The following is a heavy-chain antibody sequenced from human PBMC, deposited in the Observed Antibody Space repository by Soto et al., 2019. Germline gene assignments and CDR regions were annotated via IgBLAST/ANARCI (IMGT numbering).Heavy chain of an antibody. Sequence: SETLSLTCTVSGGSISSYYWSWIRQPPGKGLEWIGYIYYSGSTNYNPSLKSRVTISVDTSKNQFSLKLSSVTAADTAVYYCARHDKLYYDFWSGAGHDAFDIWGQGTMVTVSS. CDR3: ARHDKLYYDFWSGAGHDAFDI. CDR2: IYYSGST. CDR1: GGSISSYY. D-gene: IGHD3-3*01. J-gene: IGHJ3*02. V-gene: IGHV4-59*08.